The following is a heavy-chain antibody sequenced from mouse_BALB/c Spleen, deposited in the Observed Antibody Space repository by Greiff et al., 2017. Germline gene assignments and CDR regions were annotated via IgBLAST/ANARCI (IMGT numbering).Heavy chain of an antibody. J-gene: IGHJ2*01. CDR2: ISSGGGST. Sequence: DVKLVESGGGLVKPGGSLKLSCAASGFAFSSYDMSWVRQTPEKRLEWVAYISSGGGSTYYPDTVKGRFTISRDNAKNTLYLQMSSLKSEDTAMYYCARQYYGSSSDYWGQGTTLTVSS. CDR1: GFAFSSYD. V-gene: IGHV5-12-1*01. D-gene: IGHD1-1*01. CDR3: ARQYYGSSSDY.